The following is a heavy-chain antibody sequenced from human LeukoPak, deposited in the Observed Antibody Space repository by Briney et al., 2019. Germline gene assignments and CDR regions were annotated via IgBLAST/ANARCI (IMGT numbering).Heavy chain of an antibody. D-gene: IGHD3-10*01. CDR2: IYSSGST. J-gene: IGHJ4*02. CDR1: GGSISSYY. Sequence: SETLSLTYTVSGGSISSYYWSWIRQPPGKGLEWIGYIYSSGSTNYNPSLKSRVTISVDTSKNQFSLKLSSVTAADTAVYYCARGITRYYFDYWGQGTLVTVSS. CDR3: ARGITRYYFDY. V-gene: IGHV4-59*01.